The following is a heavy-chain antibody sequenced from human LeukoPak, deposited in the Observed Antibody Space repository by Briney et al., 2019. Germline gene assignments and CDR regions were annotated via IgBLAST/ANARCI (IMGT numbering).Heavy chain of an antibody. CDR3: ARDPEWELLLDY. CDR2: ISYDGSNK. CDR1: GFTFSSYA. V-gene: IGHV3-30-3*01. J-gene: IGHJ4*02. D-gene: IGHD1-26*01. Sequence: GKSLRLSCAASGFTFSSYAMHCVSQAPGKGLEWVAVISYDGSNKYYADSVKGRFTISRDNSKNTLYLQMNSLRAEDTAVYYCARDPEWELLLDYWGQGTLVTVSS.